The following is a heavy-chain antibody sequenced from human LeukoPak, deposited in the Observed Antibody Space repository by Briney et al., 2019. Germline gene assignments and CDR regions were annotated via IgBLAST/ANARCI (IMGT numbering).Heavy chain of an antibody. J-gene: IGHJ6*03. CDR2: ISSSSSYI. Sequence: GGSLRLSCAASGFSFSSNSMNWVRQPPGKWLELVSSISSSSSYIYYADSVKGRFTSSRDNAKHSLYLQMDSLRAEDTAVYYCAAVGNWNGYMDVWGKGTTVTVSS. V-gene: IGHV3-21*01. CDR3: AAVGNWNGYMDV. CDR1: GFSFSSNS. D-gene: IGHD1-1*01.